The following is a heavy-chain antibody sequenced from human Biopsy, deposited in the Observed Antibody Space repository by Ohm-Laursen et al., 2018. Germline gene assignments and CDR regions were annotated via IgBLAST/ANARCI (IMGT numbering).Heavy chain of an antibody. J-gene: IGHJ2*01. CDR1: GGSTSSYY. D-gene: IGHD1-26*01. CDR3: ARHAPSYSGSYWRYFDL. CDR2: IYYTGST. Sequence: GTLSLTCAVSGGSTSSYYWSWIRQPPGKGPEWIGYIYYTGSTNYNPSLKSRVTISVDTSMNHLSLRLTSVTAADTAVYYCARHAPSYSGSYWRYFDLWGRGTLVTVSS. V-gene: IGHV4-59*08.